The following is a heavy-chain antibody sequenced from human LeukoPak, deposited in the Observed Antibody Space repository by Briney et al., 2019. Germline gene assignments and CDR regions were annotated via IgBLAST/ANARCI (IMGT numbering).Heavy chain of an antibody. Sequence: GRSLRLSCAASGFTFSSYTMHWVRQAPGKGLEWVSYISSSGSTIYYADSVKGRFTISRDNAKNSLYLQMNSLRAEDTAVYYCAELGITMIGGVWGKGTTVTISS. CDR3: AELGITMIGGV. CDR2: ISSSGSTI. CDR1: GFTFSSYT. D-gene: IGHD3-10*02. J-gene: IGHJ6*04. V-gene: IGHV3-48*04.